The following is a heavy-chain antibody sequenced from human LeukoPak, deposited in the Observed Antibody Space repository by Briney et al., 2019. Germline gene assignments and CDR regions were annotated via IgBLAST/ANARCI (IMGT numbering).Heavy chain of an antibody. D-gene: IGHD3-10*01. CDR1: GGSISSSSYY. CDR3: ARAVGYGSGTYRQYFFDY. J-gene: IGHJ4*02. CDR2: IYYSGST. V-gene: IGHV4-39*01. Sequence: PSETLSLTCTVSGGSISSSSYYWGWIRQPPGKGLEWIGSIYYSGSTYYNPSLKSRVTISVDTSKNQFSLKLSSVTAADTAVYYCARAVGYGSGTYRQYFFDYWGQGTLVTVSS.